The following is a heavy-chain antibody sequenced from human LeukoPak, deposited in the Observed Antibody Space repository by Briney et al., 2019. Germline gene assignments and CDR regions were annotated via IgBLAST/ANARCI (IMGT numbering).Heavy chain of an antibody. CDR1: GYTFTGYY. J-gene: IGHJ4*02. CDR2: INPNSDGT. Sequence: GASVKVSCKASGYTFTGYYMHWVRQAPGQGLEWLGRINPNSDGTNYAQKFQGRVTMTRDTSISTAYMELSRLRSDDTAVYYCARLNVDYYDSSGYQDYWGQGTLVTVSS. CDR3: ARLNVDYYDSSGYQDY. V-gene: IGHV1-2*06. D-gene: IGHD3-22*01.